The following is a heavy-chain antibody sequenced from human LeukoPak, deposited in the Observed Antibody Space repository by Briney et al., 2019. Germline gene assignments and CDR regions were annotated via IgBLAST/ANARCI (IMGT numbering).Heavy chain of an antibody. CDR3: ARELVPGSHFGFDY. V-gene: IGHV4-61*01. J-gene: IGHJ4*02. Sequence: SETLSLTCTVSGGSLSSGSYYWSWIRQPPGKGLEWIGYMYYSGSTNYNPSLKSRVTISVDTAKNQFSLKLSSVTAADTAVYYCARELVPGSHFGFDYWGQGTLVTVSS. CDR2: MYYSGST. CDR1: GGSLSSGSYY. D-gene: IGHD3-10*01.